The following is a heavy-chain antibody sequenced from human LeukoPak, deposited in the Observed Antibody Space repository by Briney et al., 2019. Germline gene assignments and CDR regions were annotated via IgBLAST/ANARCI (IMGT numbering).Heavy chain of an antibody. J-gene: IGHJ4*02. CDR1: GGSISSYY. Sequence: PSETLSLTCTVSGGSISSYYWSWIRQPPGKGLEWIGYIYHSGSTYYNPSLKSRVTISVDRSKNQFSLKLSSVTAADTAVYYCAREGESEDSGYDPPPFDYWGQGTLVTVSS. CDR3: AREGESEDSGYDPPPFDY. V-gene: IGHV4-59*12. D-gene: IGHD5-12*01. CDR2: IYHSGST.